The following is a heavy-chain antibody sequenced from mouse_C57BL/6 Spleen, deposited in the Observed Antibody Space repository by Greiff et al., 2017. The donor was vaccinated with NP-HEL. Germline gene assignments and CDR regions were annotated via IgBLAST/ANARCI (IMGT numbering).Heavy chain of an antibody. CDR1: GYTFTSYW. J-gene: IGHJ3*01. CDR2: IDPSDSYT. V-gene: IGHV1-50*01. CDR3: ARHYGSSSAWFAY. Sequence: QVQLQQPGAELVKPGASVKLSCKASGYTFTSYWMQWVKQRPGQGLEWIGEIDPSDSYTNYNQKFKGKATVTVDTSSSTAYMQLSSLTSEDSAVYYCARHYGSSSAWFAYWGQGTLVTVSA. D-gene: IGHD1-1*01.